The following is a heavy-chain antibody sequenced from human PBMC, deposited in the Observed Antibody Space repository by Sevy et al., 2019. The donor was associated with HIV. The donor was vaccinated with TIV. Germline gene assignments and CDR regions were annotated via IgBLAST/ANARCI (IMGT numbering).Heavy chain of an antibody. CDR1: ASIFTYYA. CDR2: IVLGNGRT. Sequence: ASVEVSCKASASIFTYYALHWVRQAPGQRPEWMGWIVLGNGRTKYSEDFQGRVTFTRDKSARVAYMGLSSLTSEDTAVYYCARGWGPTVTNFDYWGQGSLVTVSS. V-gene: IGHV1-3*01. D-gene: IGHD4-17*01. J-gene: IGHJ4*02. CDR3: ARGWGPTVTNFDY.